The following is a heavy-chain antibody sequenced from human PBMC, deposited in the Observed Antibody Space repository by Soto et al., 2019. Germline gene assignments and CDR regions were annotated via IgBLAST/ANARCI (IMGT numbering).Heavy chain of an antibody. CDR2: TYYRSRWYH. CDR1: GDSVSSGPVV. D-gene: IGHD1-1*01. CDR3: ARGIYDTSVGTAFDI. J-gene: IGHJ3*02. Sequence: SQTLSLTCAISGDSVSSGPVVRNWIRLSPSRGLEWLGRTYYRSRWYHEYVVFLQSRISINPDTSKNHYTLQLNSVTPEDTAVYYCARGIYDTSVGTAFDIWGQGTKVT. V-gene: IGHV6-1*01.